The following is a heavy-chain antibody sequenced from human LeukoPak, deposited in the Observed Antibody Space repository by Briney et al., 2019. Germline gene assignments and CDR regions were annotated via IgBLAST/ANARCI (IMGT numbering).Heavy chain of an antibody. V-gene: IGHV4-39*01. CDR2: IFYRGAT. J-gene: IGHJ4*02. D-gene: IGHD6-19*01. Sequence: SETLSLTCTVSGDSISINYNWGWIRQPPGKGLEWIGSIFYRGATYYSPSLKSRVTISVDTSKNQFSLKLSSMTAADTAVYYCVRHRQWLLFPDYWGQGTLVTVSS. CDR1: GDSISINYN. CDR3: VRHRQWLLFPDY.